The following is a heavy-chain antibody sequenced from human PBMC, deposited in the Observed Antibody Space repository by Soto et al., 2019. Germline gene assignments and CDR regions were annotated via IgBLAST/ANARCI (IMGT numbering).Heavy chain of an antibody. CDR1: GGTFSSYI. D-gene: IGHD5-12*01. Sequence: SVKVSCKASGGTFSSYIINWVRQAPGQGLEWMGRIIPIIGTANYAQKFQGRVTMTRDTSTSTVYMELNSLRSEDTAVYFCARDAQIGHGYSAYHTYWGQGTLVTVSS. J-gene: IGHJ4*02. V-gene: IGHV1-69*08. CDR2: IIPIIGTA. CDR3: ARDAQIGHGYSAYHTY.